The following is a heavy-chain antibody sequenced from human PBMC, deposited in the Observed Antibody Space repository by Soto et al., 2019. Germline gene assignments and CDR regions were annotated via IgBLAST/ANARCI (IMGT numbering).Heavy chain of an antibody. CDR2: ISGSGGST. Sequence: EVQLLESGGGLVQPGGSLRLSCAASGFTFSSYAMNWVRQAPGKGLEWVSVISGSGGSTYYADAVKGRFTISRDNAKHTVYLEMNSLIAEDTAAYYCAIRTVGWYFDLWGRGTLVTVSS. J-gene: IGHJ2*01. D-gene: IGHD1-26*01. CDR3: AIRTVGWYFDL. CDR1: GFTFSSYA. V-gene: IGHV3-23*01.